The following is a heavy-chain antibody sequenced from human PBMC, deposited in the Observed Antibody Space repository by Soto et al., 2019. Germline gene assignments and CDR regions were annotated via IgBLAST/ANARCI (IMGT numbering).Heavy chain of an antibody. J-gene: IGHJ4*02. CDR1: GYTFISFD. Sequence: QVQLVQSGAEVKKPGASVRVSCQASGYTFISFDINWGRQATGQGLGWMGWMNPNTGNKVYEQKSQGRVTMTRTPSIGTAYMELSSLTSEDTAVYYCARRKERSGPYYLDSWGQGTLVTVSS. CDR3: ARRKERSGPYYLDS. V-gene: IGHV1-8*01. CDR2: MNPNTGNK. D-gene: IGHD6-25*01.